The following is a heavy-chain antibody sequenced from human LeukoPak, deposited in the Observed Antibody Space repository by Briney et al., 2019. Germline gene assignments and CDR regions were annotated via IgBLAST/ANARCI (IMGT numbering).Heavy chain of an antibody. CDR3: ARGLWFGEH. CDR2: IYSSGST. V-gene: IGHV4-4*07. Sequence: SETVSLTCTVSGGSISNYYWSWIRQPAGKGLEWIGRIYSSGSTNYNPSLKSRVTMSVDTSKNQFSLKLTSVTTADTAVYYCARGLWFGEHWGQGILVTVSS. J-gene: IGHJ4*02. CDR1: GGSISNYY. D-gene: IGHD3-10*01.